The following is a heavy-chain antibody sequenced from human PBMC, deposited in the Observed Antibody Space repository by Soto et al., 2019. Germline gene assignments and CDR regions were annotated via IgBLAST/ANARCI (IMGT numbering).Heavy chain of an antibody. J-gene: IGHJ3*02. CDR2: TIPVFNTA. CDR1: GGTLSDHG. D-gene: IGHD3-10*01. Sequence: QVQLEQSGAEVKKPGSSVKVSCKASGGTLSDHGVAWLRQAPGQGLEWMGGTIPVFNTAKYAQKFQGRVTVTADKFTNIAYMELSTLSSDDTAFYFCARGVYGSRNYTGPSAFDIWGQGTMVIVSS. CDR3: ARGVYGSRNYTGPSAFDI. V-gene: IGHV1-69*06.